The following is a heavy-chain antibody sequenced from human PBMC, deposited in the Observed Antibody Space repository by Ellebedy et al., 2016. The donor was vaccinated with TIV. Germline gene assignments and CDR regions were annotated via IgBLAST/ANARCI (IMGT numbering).Heavy chain of an antibody. V-gene: IGHV3-48*01. CDR3: ARRGAVAGTGDY. CDR2: INTRGSST. D-gene: IGHD6-19*01. Sequence: GASLKISXATSGFNFSNYAMSWIRQAPGKGLEWISNINTRGSSTYYTDSVKGRFTISRDNAKNSLYLQMNSLRAEDTAMYFCARRGAVAGTGDYWGQGTLVTVSS. CDR1: GFNFSNYA. J-gene: IGHJ4*02.